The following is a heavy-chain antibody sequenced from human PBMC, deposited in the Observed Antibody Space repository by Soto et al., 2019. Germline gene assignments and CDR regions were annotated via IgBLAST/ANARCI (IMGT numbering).Heavy chain of an antibody. D-gene: IGHD1-26*01. CDR3: AIDRDRYSGRLLDY. Sequence: QVQLQESGPGLVKPSQTLSLTCTVSGGSIISGGYYWSWIRQHPGKGLEWIGYIYYSRSTYYNPSLKSRVTISGDPSKNRFSLKLSSVTAADTAVYYCAIDRDRYSGRLLDYWRPETLVTVSS. J-gene: IGHJ4*02. V-gene: IGHV4-31*03. CDR2: IYYSRST. CDR1: GGSIISGGYY.